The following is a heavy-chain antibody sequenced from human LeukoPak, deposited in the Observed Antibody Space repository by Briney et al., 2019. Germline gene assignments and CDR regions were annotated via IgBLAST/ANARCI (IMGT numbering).Heavy chain of an antibody. J-gene: IGHJ6*03. V-gene: IGHV1-2*02. D-gene: IGHD6-19*01. Sequence: APVKVSCKASGYTFTGYYMHWVRQAPGQGLEWMGWINPNSGGTNYAQKFQGRVTMTRDTSISTAYMELSRLRSDDTAVYYCARGSSGSVYYYYYYMDVWGKGTTVTVSS. CDR2: INPNSGGT. CDR3: ARGSSGSVYYYYYYMDV. CDR1: GYTFTGYY.